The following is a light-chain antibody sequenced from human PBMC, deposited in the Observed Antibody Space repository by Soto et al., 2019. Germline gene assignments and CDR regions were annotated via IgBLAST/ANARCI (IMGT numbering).Light chain of an antibody. CDR1: SSEFGGYNY. CDR2: EVS. V-gene: IGLV2-8*01. Sequence: QSVLTQPPSASGPPGQSVTISCTGTSSEFGGYNYVSWYQQHPGKAPKLMIYEVSKRPSGVPARFSGSKSGNTASLTVSGLQAEDVADYYCSSYAGSNNFVFGTGTKVTVL. CDR3: SSYAGSNNFV. J-gene: IGLJ1*01.